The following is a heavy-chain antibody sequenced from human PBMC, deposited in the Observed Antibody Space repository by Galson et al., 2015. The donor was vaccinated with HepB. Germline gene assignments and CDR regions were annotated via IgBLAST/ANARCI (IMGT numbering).Heavy chain of an antibody. CDR2: IILNFGTS. J-gene: IGHJ4*02. V-gene: IGHV1-69*13. D-gene: IGHD6-13*01. Sequence: SVKVSCKASGGTFSGFSIAWVRQAPGQGPEWMGGIILNFGTSNSAPKFRGRVTITADESTSTAFLELSGLGSEDTAVYYCASPRGSSWDSFDYWGQGTLVTVST. CDR3: ASPRGSSWDSFDY. CDR1: GGTFSGFS.